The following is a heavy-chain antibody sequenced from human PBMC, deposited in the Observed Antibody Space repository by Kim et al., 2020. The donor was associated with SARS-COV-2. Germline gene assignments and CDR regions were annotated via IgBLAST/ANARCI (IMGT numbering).Heavy chain of an antibody. V-gene: IGHV3-23*01. D-gene: IGHD3-10*01. CDR3: AKDYYGSGSYVPDAFDI. CDR2: ISGSGGST. J-gene: IGHJ3*02. CDR1: GFTFSSYA. Sequence: GGSLRLSCAASGFTFSSYAMSWVRQAPGKGLEWVSAISGSGGSTYYADSVKGRFTISRDNSKNTLYLQMNSLRAEDTAVYYCAKDYYGSGSYVPDAFDIWGQGTMVTVSS.